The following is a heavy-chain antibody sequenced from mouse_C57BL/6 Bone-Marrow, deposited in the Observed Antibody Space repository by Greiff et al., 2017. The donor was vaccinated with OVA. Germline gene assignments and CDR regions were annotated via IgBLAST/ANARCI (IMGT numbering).Heavy chain of an antibody. J-gene: IGHJ2*01. CDR3: TTTGAQRDY. CDR2: VDPENGDT. CDR1: GFNIKDDY. D-gene: IGHD4-1*01. V-gene: IGHV14-4*01. Sequence: EVQLQQSGAELVRPGASVKLSCPASGFNIKDDYMHWVKQRPEQGLEWIGWVDPENGDTEYASMVQGKATITDETSPHTAYQQLSSLTSEDTAVYYCTTTGAQRDYWGQGTTLTDSS.